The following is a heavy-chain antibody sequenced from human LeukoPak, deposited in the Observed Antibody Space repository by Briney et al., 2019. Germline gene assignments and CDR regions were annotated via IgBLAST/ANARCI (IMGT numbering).Heavy chain of an antibody. D-gene: IGHD6-6*01. CDR3: ARGLGNELVLPYNWFDP. CDR1: GYTFTSYA. J-gene: IGHJ5*02. CDR2: INTNTGNP. V-gene: IGHV7-4-1*02. Sequence: GASVKVSCKASGYTFTSYAMNWVRQAPGQGLEWMGWINTNTGNPTYAQGFTGRFVFSLDTSFSTAYLQISSLKAEDTAVYYCARGLGNELVLPYNWFDPWGQGTLVTVSS.